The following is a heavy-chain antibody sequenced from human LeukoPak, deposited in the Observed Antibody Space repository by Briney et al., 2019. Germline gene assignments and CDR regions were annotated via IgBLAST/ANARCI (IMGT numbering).Heavy chain of an antibody. CDR3: ARGRFLYGSGSYYNYDAFDI. CDR2: ISSGSSTI. J-gene: IGHJ3*02. CDR1: GFTFSSYS. Sequence: GGSLRLSCAASGFTFSSYSMNWVRQAPGKGLEWLSYISSGSSTIYYADSVKGRFTISRDNAKNSLYLQMNSLRAEDTAVYYCARGRFLYGSGSYYNYDAFDIWGQGTMVTVSS. V-gene: IGHV3-48*04. D-gene: IGHD3-10*01.